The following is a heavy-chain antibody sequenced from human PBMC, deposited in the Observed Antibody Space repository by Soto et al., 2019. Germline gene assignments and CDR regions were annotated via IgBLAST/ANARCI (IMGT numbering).Heavy chain of an antibody. Sequence: SETLSLTCAFYGGSFRGYYWSWIRQPPGKGLEWIGEINHSGSTNYNPSLKSRVTISVDTSKNQFSLKLSSVTAADTAVYYCARVRRTVLRYFDWLGFDPWGQGTLVTVSS. V-gene: IGHV4-34*01. CDR2: INHSGST. J-gene: IGHJ5*02. CDR3: ARVRRTVLRYFDWLGFDP. CDR1: GGSFRGYY. D-gene: IGHD3-9*01.